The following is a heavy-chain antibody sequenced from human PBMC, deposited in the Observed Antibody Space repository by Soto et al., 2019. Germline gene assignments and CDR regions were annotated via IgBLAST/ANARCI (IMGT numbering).Heavy chain of an antibody. CDR1: GFTFDDYA. V-gene: IGHV3-9*01. J-gene: IGHJ6*02. CDR2: ITWNSGSI. CDR3: AKGRGGKTVANFGMDV. Sequence: EVQLVESGGGLVQPGRSLRLSCQASGFTFDDYAMYWVRQGPGKGLEWVAGITWNSGSIGYADSVRGRFTISRDSAKNSLYLQMDSLRVEDTALYYCAKGRGGKTVANFGMDVWGQGVTVTVSS. D-gene: IGHD3-16*01.